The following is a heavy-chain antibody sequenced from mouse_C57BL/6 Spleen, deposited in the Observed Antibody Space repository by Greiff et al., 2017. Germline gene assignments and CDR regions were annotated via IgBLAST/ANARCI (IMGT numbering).Heavy chain of an antibody. CDR3: TTWITTVVAEAY. D-gene: IGHD1-1*01. J-gene: IGHJ3*01. Sequence: VQLQQSGAELVRPGASVKLSCTASGFNIKDYYMHWVKQRPEQGLEWIGRIDPEDGDTEYAPKFQGKATMTADTSSNSSYLQLSSLTTEDTAVYYCTTWITTVVAEAYWGQGTLVTVSA. CDR2: IDPEDGDT. V-gene: IGHV14-1*01. CDR1: GFNIKDYY.